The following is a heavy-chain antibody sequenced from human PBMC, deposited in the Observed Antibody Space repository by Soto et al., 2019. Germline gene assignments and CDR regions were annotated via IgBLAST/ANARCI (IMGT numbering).Heavy chain of an antibody. J-gene: IGHJ6*02. CDR3: ARGRAARLGDYYGMDV. CDR2: IGTAGDT. CDR1: GFTFSSYG. V-gene: IGHV3-13*01. Sequence: GGSLRLSCAASGFTFSSYGMHWVRQAPGKGLEWVSAIGTAGDTYYPGSVKGRFTISRENAKNSLYLQMNSLRAGDTAVYYCARGRAARLGDYYGMDVWGQGTTVTVSS. D-gene: IGHD6-6*01.